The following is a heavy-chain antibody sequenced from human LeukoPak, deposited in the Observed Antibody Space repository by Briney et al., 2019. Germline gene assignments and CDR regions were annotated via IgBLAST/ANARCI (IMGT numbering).Heavy chain of an antibody. Sequence: PGRSLRLSCAASGFTFSSYAMHWVRQAPGKGLEWVAVISYDGSNKYYADSVKGRFTISRDNSKNTLYLQMNSLRAEDTALYYCAKAHDLDYWGQGTLVTVSS. V-gene: IGHV3-30*04. J-gene: IGHJ4*02. CDR2: ISYDGSNK. CDR3: AKAHDLDY. CDR1: GFTFSSYA.